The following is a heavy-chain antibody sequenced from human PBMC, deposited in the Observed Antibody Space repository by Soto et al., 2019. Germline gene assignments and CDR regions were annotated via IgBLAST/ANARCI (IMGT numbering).Heavy chain of an antibody. CDR2: IYYSGST. D-gene: IGHD6-13*01. Sequence: PSETLSLTCTVSGGSISSYYWSWIRQPPGKGLEWIGYIYYSGSTNYNPSLKSRVTISVDTSKNQFSLKLSSVTAADTAVYYCARGALGTAAGYYYYYMDVWGKGITVTVSS. J-gene: IGHJ6*03. CDR1: GGSISSYY. V-gene: IGHV4-59*01. CDR3: ARGALGTAAGYYYYYMDV.